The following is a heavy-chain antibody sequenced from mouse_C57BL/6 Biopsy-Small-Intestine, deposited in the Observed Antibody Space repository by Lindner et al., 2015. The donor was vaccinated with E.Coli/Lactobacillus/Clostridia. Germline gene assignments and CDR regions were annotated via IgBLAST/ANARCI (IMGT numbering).Heavy chain of an antibody. Sequence: VQLQESGAELVRPGTSVKMSCKASGYTSTNYWIGWAKQRPGHGLEWIGDIYPGGGYTNYNEKFKGKATLTADKSSSTAYMQFSSLTSEDSAIYYCARSNYRDAMDYWGQGTSVTVSS. D-gene: IGHD2-12*01. CDR1: GYTSTNYW. CDR2: IYPGGGYT. CDR3: ARSNYRDAMDY. V-gene: IGHV1-63*01. J-gene: IGHJ4*01.